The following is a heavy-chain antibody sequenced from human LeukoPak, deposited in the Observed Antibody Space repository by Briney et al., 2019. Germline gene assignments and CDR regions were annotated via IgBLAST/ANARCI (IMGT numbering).Heavy chain of an antibody. CDR3: ARDRGQLVIPFFFDY. CDR1: GFTFSSYS. J-gene: IGHJ4*02. V-gene: IGHV3-48*02. Sequence: GGSLRLSCAASGFTFSSYSMNWVRQAPGKGLEWVSYISSSSSTIYYADSVKGRFTISRDNAKNSLYLQMSSLRDEDTAVYYCARDRGQLVIPFFFDYWGQGILVTVSS. CDR2: ISSSSSTI. D-gene: IGHD3-9*01.